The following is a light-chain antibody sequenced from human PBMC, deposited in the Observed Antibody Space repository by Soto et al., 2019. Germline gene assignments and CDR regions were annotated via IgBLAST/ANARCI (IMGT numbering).Light chain of an antibody. J-gene: IGLJ1*01. CDR1: SSDVGAYNY. V-gene: IGLV2-14*01. Sequence: QSALTQPASVSGSPGQSITISCTGTSSDVGAYNYVSWYQQYPGKAPKVIIFEVRKRPSGVSNRFSGSKSGNTASLTISGLQAEDEADYYCVSYTTSASYVFGTGTKLTVL. CDR3: VSYTTSASYV. CDR2: EVR.